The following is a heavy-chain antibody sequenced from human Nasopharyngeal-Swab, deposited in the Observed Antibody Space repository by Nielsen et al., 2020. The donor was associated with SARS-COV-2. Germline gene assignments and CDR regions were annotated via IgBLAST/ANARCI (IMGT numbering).Heavy chain of an antibody. CDR3: ARATVEMPTITYWYFDL. J-gene: IGHJ2*01. V-gene: IGHV4-31*03. CDR2: IYYSGNT. D-gene: IGHD5-24*01. CDR1: GDSISLAAFY. Sequence: LSCTVSGDSISLAAFYWSWIRQYPGKGLEWIGYIYYSGNTYYNPSLESRVSISVDTSENRFSLKLSSVTAADTAVYYCARATVEMPTITYWYFDLWGRGTLVAVSS.